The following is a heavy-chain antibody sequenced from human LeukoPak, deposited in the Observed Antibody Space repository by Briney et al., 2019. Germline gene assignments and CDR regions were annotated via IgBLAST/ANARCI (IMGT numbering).Heavy chain of an antibody. CDR1: GFTFIGNA. D-gene: IGHD2-21*02. CDR2: VGGDEKT. J-gene: IGHJ4*02. V-gene: IGHV3-23*01. CDR3: AKDLSWWVTADY. Sequence: GGSLRLSCVASGFTFIGNAMSWVRQAPGRGLEWVSGVGGDEKTHYADFVRGRFTISRDNSKNTVFLQMNSLTVEDTAVYYCAKDLSWWVTADYWGQRALVTVSS.